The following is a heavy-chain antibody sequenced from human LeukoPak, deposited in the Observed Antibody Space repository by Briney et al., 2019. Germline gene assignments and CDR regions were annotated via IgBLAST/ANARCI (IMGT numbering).Heavy chain of an antibody. J-gene: IGHJ4*02. CDR1: GFTFSGYA. CDR2: ISGGGT. V-gene: IGHV3-23*01. D-gene: IGHD3-16*02. Sequence: GGSLRLSCAASGFTFSGYAMSWVRQAPGKGLEWVSGISGGGTHYADSVKGRFTISRDNSKNTLYLQMNSLRAEDTAIYYCAKGGDYVWGSYRPVWGQGTLVTVSS. CDR3: AKGGDYVWGSYRPV.